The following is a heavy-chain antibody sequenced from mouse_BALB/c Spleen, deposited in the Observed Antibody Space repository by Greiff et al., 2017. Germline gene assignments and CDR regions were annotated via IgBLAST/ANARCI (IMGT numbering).Heavy chain of an antibody. J-gene: IGHJ4*01. V-gene: IGHV1-20*02. CDR2: INPYNGDT. CDR1: GYSFTGYF. Sequence: VQLKESGPELVKPGASVKISCKASGYSFTGYFMNWVMQSHGKSLEWIGRINPYNGDTFYNQKFKGKATLTVDKSSSTAHMELRSLASEDSAVYYCARYRSSDAMDYWGQGTSVTVSS. D-gene: IGHD1-1*01. CDR3: ARYRSSDAMDY.